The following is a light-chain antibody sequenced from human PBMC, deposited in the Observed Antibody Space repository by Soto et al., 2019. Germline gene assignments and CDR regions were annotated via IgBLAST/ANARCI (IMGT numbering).Light chain of an antibody. V-gene: IGLV7-46*01. Sequence: QAVVTQERSLTVSPGGTVTLTCGSSTGAVTSGHYPYWFQQKPGQAPRSLIYDTSNKHSWTPARFSGSLLGGKAALTLSGAQPEDEGEYYCLRSYSGARGVFGGGTKRTVL. CDR2: DTS. CDR1: TGAVTSGHY. J-gene: IGLJ3*02. CDR3: LRSYSGARGV.